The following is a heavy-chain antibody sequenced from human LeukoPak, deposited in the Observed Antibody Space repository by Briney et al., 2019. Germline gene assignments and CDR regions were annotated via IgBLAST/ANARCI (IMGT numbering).Heavy chain of an antibody. J-gene: IGHJ4*02. CDR1: GFTFSSYA. Sequence: GRSLRLSCAASGFTFSSYAMHWVRQAPGKGLEWVAVISYDGSNKYYADSVKGRFTISRDNSKNTLYLQMNSLRAEDTAVYYCAREPYSSGWYLDYWGQGTLVTVSS. V-gene: IGHV3-30-3*01. CDR3: AREPYSSGWYLDY. D-gene: IGHD6-19*01. CDR2: ISYDGSNK.